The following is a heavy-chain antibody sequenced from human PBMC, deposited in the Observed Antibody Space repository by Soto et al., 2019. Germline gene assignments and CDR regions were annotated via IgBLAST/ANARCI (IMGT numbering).Heavy chain of an antibody. CDR2: IWYDGSNK. D-gene: IGHD3-22*01. V-gene: IGHV3-33*01. Sequence: GGSLRLSCAASGFTFSSYGMHWVRQAPGKGLEWVAVIWYDGSNKYYADSVKGRFTISRGNSKNTLYLQMNSLRAEDTAVYYCARDAFGVPYYYDSSGYLNWFDPWGQGTLVTVSS. CDR3: ARDAFGVPYYYDSSGYLNWFDP. CDR1: GFTFSSYG. J-gene: IGHJ5*02.